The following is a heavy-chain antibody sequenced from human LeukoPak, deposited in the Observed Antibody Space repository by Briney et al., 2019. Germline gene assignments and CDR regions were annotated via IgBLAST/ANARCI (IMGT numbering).Heavy chain of an antibody. Sequence: GGSLRLSCEASGFTFSRYAMNWVRQVPGKGLEWVSLISTSGNTHYADSVNGRFTISRDNSKSTLYIQMNSLRAEDTAVYYCARAKPKNMVRGLIMRRESRYYFDYWGQGTLVTVSS. J-gene: IGHJ4*02. CDR3: ARAKPKNMVRGLIMRRESRYYFDY. D-gene: IGHD3-10*01. CDR2: ISTSGNT. V-gene: IGHV3-23*01. CDR1: GFTFSRYA.